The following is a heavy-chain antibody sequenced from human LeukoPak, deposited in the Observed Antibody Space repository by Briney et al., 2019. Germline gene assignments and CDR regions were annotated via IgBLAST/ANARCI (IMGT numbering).Heavy chain of an antibody. V-gene: IGHV3-7*02. CDR3: ARIGSSGDFDY. Sequence: GGSLRLSCAASGFTFSSYWMTWVRQAPGKGLEWVANINQDGSEKFYVDSVKGRFTISRNNAKHSLYLQMNSLRDEDTAVYYCARIGSSGDFDYWGQGTLVTVSS. J-gene: IGHJ4*02. CDR2: INQDGSEK. CDR1: GFTFSSYW. D-gene: IGHD6-19*01.